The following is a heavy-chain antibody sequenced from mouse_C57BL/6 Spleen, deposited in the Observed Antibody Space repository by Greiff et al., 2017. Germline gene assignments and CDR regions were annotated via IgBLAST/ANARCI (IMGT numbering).Heavy chain of an antibody. CDR2: IWRGGST. D-gene: IGHD2-5*01. CDR1: GFSLTSYG. Sequence: VQLQQSGPGLVQPSQSLSITCTVSGFSLTSYGVHWVRQSPGKGLEWLGVIWRGGSTDYNAAFMSRLSITKDNSKSQVFFKMNSLQADDTAIYYCAKSYYSNYAWFAYWGQGTLGTVSA. CDR3: AKSYYSNYAWFAY. V-gene: IGHV2-5*01. J-gene: IGHJ3*01.